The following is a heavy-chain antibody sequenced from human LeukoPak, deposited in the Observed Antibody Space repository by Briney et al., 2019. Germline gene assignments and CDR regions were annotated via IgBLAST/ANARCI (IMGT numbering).Heavy chain of an antibody. V-gene: IGHV4-39*01. Sequence: SETLSLTCTVSGGSISSSSYYWGWIRQPPGKGLEWIGSIYYSGSTYYNPSLKSQVTISVDTSKNQFSLKLSSVTAADTAVYYCAKHESDIVVVPAALGDAFDIWGQGTMVTVSS. J-gene: IGHJ3*02. CDR2: IYYSGST. CDR1: GGSISSSSYY. CDR3: AKHESDIVVVPAALGDAFDI. D-gene: IGHD2-2*01.